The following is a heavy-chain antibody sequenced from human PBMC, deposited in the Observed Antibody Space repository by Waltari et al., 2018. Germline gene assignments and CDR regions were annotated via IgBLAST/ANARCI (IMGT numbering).Heavy chain of an antibody. CDR1: GRSFSGYY. D-gene: IGHD5-18*01. CDR2: INHSGST. CDR3: ARGRGYSRW. V-gene: IGHV4-34*01. Sequence: QVPLQESGPGLVQPSETLSLTCTVPGRSFSGYYWSWIRQPPGKGLEWIGEINHSGSTNYNPSLKSRVTISVDTSKNQFSLKLSSVTAADTAVYYCARGRGYSRWWGQGTLVTVSS. J-gene: IGHJ4*02.